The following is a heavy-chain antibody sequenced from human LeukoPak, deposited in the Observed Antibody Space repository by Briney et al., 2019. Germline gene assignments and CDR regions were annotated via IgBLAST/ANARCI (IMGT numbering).Heavy chain of an antibody. J-gene: IGHJ3*02. Sequence: PSETLSLTCAVYGGSFSGYYWSWIRQPPGKGLEWIGEINHSGSTNYNPSLKSRVTISVDTSKNQFSLKLSSVTAVDTAVYYCAGVARTYYGSQKDIWGQGTMVTVSS. V-gene: IGHV4-34*01. CDR3: AGVARTYYGSQKDI. D-gene: IGHD3-10*01. CDR2: INHSGST. CDR1: GGSFSGYY.